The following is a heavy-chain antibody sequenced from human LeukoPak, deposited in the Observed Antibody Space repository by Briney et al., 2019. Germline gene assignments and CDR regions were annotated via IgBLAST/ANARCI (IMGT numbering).Heavy chain of an antibody. J-gene: IGHJ4*02. CDR3: ARDWSYDLWSGYYMED. CDR1: VFTFSNYW. D-gene: IGHD3-3*01. Sequence: GGSLRLSCSASVFTFSNYWMHWVRHAPGKGLVWVSRINSDGSSTIYADSVKGRFTISRDNAKNTLYLQINSLRAEDTAVYYCARDWSYDLWSGYYMEDWGQGTLVTVCS. CDR2: INSDGSST. V-gene: IGHV3-74*01.